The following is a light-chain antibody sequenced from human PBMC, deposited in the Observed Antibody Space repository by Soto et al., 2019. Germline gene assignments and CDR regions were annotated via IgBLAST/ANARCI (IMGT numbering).Light chain of an antibody. J-gene: IGKJ2*01. CDR2: GAS. Sequence: ETVLTQSPGTLSLSPGERATLSCRASQSVSSTYLAWYQQKSGQAPRLLIYGASSRATSIPDRFSGSGSGTDFTLTISRLEPEDFAVYYCQQCGNSFYTFGQGTKLEIK. CDR3: QQCGNSFYT. CDR1: QSVSSTY. V-gene: IGKV3-20*01.